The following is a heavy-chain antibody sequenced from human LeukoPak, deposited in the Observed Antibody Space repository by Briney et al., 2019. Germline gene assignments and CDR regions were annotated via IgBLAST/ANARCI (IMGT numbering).Heavy chain of an antibody. CDR1: GFTVSSSY. J-gene: IGHJ4*02. V-gene: IGHV3-53*01. CDR2: IYSGGST. CDR3: ARVDNSGGGYFDC. Sequence: GGSLRLSCAACGFTVSSSYMGWVRQAPGKGLEWISVIYSGGSTYYADSVNGRFRISRDNSKNTVYLQMNILRAEDTAMYYCARVDNSGGGYFDCWGQGTLVTVSS. D-gene: IGHD2-2*03.